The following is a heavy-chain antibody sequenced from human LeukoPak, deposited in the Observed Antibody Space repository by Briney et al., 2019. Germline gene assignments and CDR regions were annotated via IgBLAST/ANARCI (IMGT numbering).Heavy chain of an antibody. CDR3: ASWGGYSGYDSTPLDY. CDR2: ISAYNGNT. J-gene: IGHJ4*02. D-gene: IGHD5-12*01. V-gene: IGHV1-18*01. Sequence: RASVKVSCKASGYTFTSYGISWVRQAPGQGLEWMGWISAYNGNTNYAQKLQGRVTMTTDTSTSTAYMELRSLRSDDTAVYYCASWGGYSGYDSTPLDYWGQGTLVTVSS. CDR1: GYTFTSYG.